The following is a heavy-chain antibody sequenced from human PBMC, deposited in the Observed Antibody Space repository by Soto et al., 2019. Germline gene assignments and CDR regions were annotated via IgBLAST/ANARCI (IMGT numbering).Heavy chain of an antibody. J-gene: IGHJ4*02. CDR3: TRGPSGDKVDY. Sequence: QVQLHGSGPGLVKPSQTLSLTCTVSGGSISSTSFCWSWVRQSPDKGLEWIGHIYNGGSTYSNPSVNCRVAISVDTSRIQFSLSLNPVSAADTAIYYCTRGPSGDKVDYWGQGILVTVSS. CDR2: IYNGGST. CDR1: GGSISSTSFC. D-gene: IGHD7-27*01. V-gene: IGHV4-30-4*01.